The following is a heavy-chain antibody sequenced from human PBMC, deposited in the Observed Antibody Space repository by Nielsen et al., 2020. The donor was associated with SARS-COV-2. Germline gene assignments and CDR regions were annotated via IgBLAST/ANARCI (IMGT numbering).Heavy chain of an antibody. CDR3: AKEYSAGWPFDY. CDR2: INSDGSST. CDR1: GFTFSSYW. D-gene: IGHD6-19*01. J-gene: IGHJ4*02. Sequence: GESLKISCAASGFTFSSYWMHWVRQAPGKGLVWVSRINSDGSSTSYADSVKGRFTISRDNSKNTLYLQMDNLRADDTALYYCAKEYSAGWPFDYWGQGTLVTVSS. V-gene: IGHV3-74*01.